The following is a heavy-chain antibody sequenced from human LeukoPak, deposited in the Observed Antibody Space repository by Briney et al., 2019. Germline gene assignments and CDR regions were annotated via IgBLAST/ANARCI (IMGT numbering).Heavy chain of an antibody. V-gene: IGHV4-59*08. CDR3: ARYSGGSYFIADY. CDR2: IYYSGST. Sequence: SETLSLTCTVSGGSISSYYWSWIRQPPGKGLEWIGYIYYSGSTSYNPSLKSRVTISVDTSKNQFSLKLSSVTAADTAVYYCARYSGGSYFIADYWGQGTLVTVSS. J-gene: IGHJ4*02. D-gene: IGHD1-26*01. CDR1: GGSISSYY.